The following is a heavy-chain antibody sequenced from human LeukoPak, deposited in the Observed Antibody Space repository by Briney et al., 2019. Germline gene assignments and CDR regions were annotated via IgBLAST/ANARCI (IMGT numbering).Heavy chain of an antibody. D-gene: IGHD2-15*01. CDR2: ISSSSTNI. V-gene: IGHV3-48*01. Sequence: PGGSLRLSCVVSGFTFESYSMNWVRQAPGKGLEWVTYISSSSTNIYYADSVKGRFTLSRDNAKNSVFLQMNSLRAEDTAMYYCVRDAPVAVTWYFDLWGRGTLVTVSS. CDR3: VRDAPVAVTWYFDL. CDR1: GFTFESYS. J-gene: IGHJ2*01.